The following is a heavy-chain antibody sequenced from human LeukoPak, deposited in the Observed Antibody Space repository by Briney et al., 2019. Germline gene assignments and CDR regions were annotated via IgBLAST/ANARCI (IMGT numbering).Heavy chain of an antibody. J-gene: IGHJ4*02. CDR1: GFTFSSYS. V-gene: IGHV3-48*01. D-gene: IGHD6-19*01. CDR2: ISSSSSTI. Sequence: GGSLRLSCAASGFTFSSYSMNWVRQAPGKGLEWVSYISSSSSTIYYADSVKGRFTISRDNAKNSLYLQMNSLRAEDTAVYYCARLDSSGWTPFDYWGQGTLVTVSS. CDR3: ARLDSSGWTPFDY.